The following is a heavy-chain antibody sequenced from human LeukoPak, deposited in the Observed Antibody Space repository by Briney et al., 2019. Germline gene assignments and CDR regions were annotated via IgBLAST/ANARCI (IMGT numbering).Heavy chain of an antibody. V-gene: IGHV3-30*04. Sequence: GRSLRLSCAASGFTFSSYAMHWVRQAPGKGLEWVAVISYDGSNKYYADSVKGRFTISRDNSKNTLYLQMNSPRAEDTAVYYCARGKGYYHFDYWGQGTLVTVSS. CDR3: ARGKGYYHFDY. CDR2: ISYDGSNK. CDR1: GFTFSSYA. J-gene: IGHJ4*02. D-gene: IGHD3-10*01.